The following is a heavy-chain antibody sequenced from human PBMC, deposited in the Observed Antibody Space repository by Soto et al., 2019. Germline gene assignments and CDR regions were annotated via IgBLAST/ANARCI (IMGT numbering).Heavy chain of an antibody. D-gene: IGHD2-2*01. CDR2: INPNSGGT. CDR1: GYTFTGYY. CDR3: AGGAVVVPAGGQNYYGMDV. Sequence: SSVKVSCKASGYTFTGYYMHWVRQAPGQGLEWMGWINPNSGGTNYAQKFQGRVTMTRDTSISTAYMELSRLRSDDTAVYYCAGGAVVVPAGGQNYYGMDVWGQGTTVTLSS. J-gene: IGHJ6*02. V-gene: IGHV1-2*02.